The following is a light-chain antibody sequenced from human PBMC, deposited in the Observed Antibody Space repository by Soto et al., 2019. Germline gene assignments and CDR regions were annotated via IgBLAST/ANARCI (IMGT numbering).Light chain of an antibody. CDR2: AAS. J-gene: IGKJ1*01. Sequence: DIQMTQSPSSLSASVGDRVTITCRASQSISTYLNWYQQTPGKAPKLLIYAASSLQSGVPSRFSGSGSGTDFTLTISSLHPEDSATYYCQQSYSTPPTFAQGTKVDNK. CDR1: QSISTY. CDR3: QQSYSTPPT. V-gene: IGKV1-39*01.